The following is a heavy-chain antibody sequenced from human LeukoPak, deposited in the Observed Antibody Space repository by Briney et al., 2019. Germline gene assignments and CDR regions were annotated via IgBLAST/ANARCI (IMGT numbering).Heavy chain of an antibody. CDR3: ARTSGIVGANDAFDI. Sequence: GGSLRLSCAASGFTVSSNYMSWVRQAPGKGLEWVSVIYSGGSTYYADSVKGRFTISRDNSKNTLYLQMNSLRAEDTAVYYCARTSGIVGANDAFDIWGRGTMVTVSS. D-gene: IGHD1-26*01. V-gene: IGHV3-66*02. J-gene: IGHJ3*02. CDR1: GFTVSSNY. CDR2: IYSGGST.